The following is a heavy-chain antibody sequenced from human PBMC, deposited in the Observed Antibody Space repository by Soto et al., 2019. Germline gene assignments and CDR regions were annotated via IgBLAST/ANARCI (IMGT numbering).Heavy chain of an antibody. CDR2: IYSGGST. Sequence: GGSLRLSCAASGFTVSSNYMSWVRQAPGKGLEWVSVIYSGGSTYYADSVKGRFTISRDNSKNTLYLQMNSLRAEDTAVYYCARVVRYSSGRRTFYYGMDVWGQGTTVTVSS. V-gene: IGHV3-53*01. CDR3: ARVVRYSSGRRTFYYGMDV. J-gene: IGHJ6*02. D-gene: IGHD6-19*01. CDR1: GFTVSSNY.